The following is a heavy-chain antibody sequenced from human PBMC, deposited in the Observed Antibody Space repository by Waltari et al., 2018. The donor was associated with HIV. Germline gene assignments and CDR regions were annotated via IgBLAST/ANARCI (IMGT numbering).Heavy chain of an antibody. CDR3: ATVRMVTTWYFEN. J-gene: IGHJ4*02. D-gene: IGHD4-17*01. CDR1: GFPFSNLC. Sequence: QVQLVESGGGVVQPGRSLRLSCAASGFPFSNLCMHWVRQTPGKGLEWVAVIWHDGSNKYYADSVKGRFTISRDNSKNTLYLQMNSLRPEDTAMYYCATVRMVTTWYFENWGQGTLVSVSS. V-gene: IGHV3-33*08. CDR2: IWHDGSNK.